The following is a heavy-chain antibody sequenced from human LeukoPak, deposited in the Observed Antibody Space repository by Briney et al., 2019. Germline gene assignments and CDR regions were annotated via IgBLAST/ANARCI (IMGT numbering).Heavy chain of an antibody. J-gene: IGHJ6*02. CDR2: INPNSGGT. Sequence: ASVKVSCKASGYTFTGYYMHWVRQAPGQGLEWMGWINPNSGGTNYAQKFQGRVTMTRDTSISTAYMELSRLRSDDTAVYYCARETYYYGSGRPMDVWAKGPRSPSP. V-gene: IGHV1-2*02. CDR3: ARETYYYGSGRPMDV. CDR1: GYTFTGYY. D-gene: IGHD3-10*01.